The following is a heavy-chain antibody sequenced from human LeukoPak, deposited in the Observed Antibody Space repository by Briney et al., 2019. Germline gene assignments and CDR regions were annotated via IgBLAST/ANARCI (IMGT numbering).Heavy chain of an antibody. V-gene: IGHV3-23*01. CDR1: GFTFSNYA. D-gene: IGHD3-22*01. CDR3: ATYYYDSSGYYSDAFDI. J-gene: IGHJ3*02. CDR2: ITGSGDSS. Sequence: GGSLRLSCAASGFTFSNYAMSWVRQAPGRGLEWVSAITGSGDSSYYADSVKGRFTISRDNSKSTLYLQMNSLRAEDTAVYYCATYYYDSSGYYSDAFDIWGQGTMVTVTS.